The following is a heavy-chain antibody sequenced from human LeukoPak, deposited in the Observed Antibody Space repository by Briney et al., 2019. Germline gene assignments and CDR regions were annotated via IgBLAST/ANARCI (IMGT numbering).Heavy chain of an antibody. CDR1: GASVSSGDFY. CDR3: ARIDGYNFPFDY. Sequence: SQTLSLTCTVSGASVSSGDFYWSWIRQPPGKGQEWIGYIYHTGSTYYNPSLNGRATVSVDRSKNQFSLKLRSVTAADTAVYYCARIDGYNFPFDYWGQGTLVTVSS. CDR2: IYHTGST. J-gene: IGHJ4*02. D-gene: IGHD5-24*01. V-gene: IGHV4-30-2*01.